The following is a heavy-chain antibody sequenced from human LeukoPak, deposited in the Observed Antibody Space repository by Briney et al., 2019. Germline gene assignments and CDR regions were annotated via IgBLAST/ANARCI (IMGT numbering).Heavy chain of an antibody. Sequence: SETLSLTCTVSGGSISSSSYYWGWIRQPPGKGLEWIGSIYYSGSTYYNPSLKSRVTIFVDTSKNQFSLKLSSATAADTAVYYCARPLNYYYYMDVWGKGTTVTVSS. J-gene: IGHJ6*03. V-gene: IGHV4-39*01. CDR3: ARPLNYYYYMDV. CDR1: GGSISSSSYY. CDR2: IYYSGST.